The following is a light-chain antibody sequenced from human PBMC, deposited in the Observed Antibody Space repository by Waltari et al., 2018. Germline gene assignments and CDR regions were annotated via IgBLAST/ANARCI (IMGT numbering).Light chain of an antibody. CDR2: YDS. Sequence: YVLTQPPSVSVAPGQTAKITCGGDNIEDKSVNGYKQRPGQAPVLVVYYDSDRPSGIPERFSGSNSGKATLTISRVEAGDEADYYCQVWDSTSDHVVFGGGTKLTVL. CDR3: QVWDSTSDHVV. J-gene: IGLJ2*01. CDR1: NIEDKS. V-gene: IGLV3-21*02.